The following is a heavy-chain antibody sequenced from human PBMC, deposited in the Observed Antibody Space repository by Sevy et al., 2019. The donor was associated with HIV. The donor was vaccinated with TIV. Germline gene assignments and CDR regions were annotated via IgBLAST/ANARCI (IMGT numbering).Heavy chain of an antibody. CDR2: IYYSGST. J-gene: IGHJ5*02. D-gene: IGHD6-6*01. Sequence: SETLSLTCTVSGGSISSYYWSWNRQPPGKGLEWIGYIYYSGSTNYNPTLKSRVTISVDTSKNQFSLKLSSVTAADTAVYYCTRGYSSSSAWFDPWGQGTLVTVSS. CDR1: GGSISSYY. CDR3: TRGYSSSSAWFDP. V-gene: IGHV4-59*08.